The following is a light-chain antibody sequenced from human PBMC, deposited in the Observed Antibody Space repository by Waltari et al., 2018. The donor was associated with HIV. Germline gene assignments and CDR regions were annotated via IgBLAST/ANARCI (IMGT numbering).Light chain of an antibody. V-gene: IGKV3-20*01. CDR2: GAS. CDR1: QSVTSTL. J-gene: IGKJ2*01. Sequence: IVLTQSPGTLSLSAGERATLSCRASQSVTSTLLGWYQQKPGQAPRLLIYGASNRAAGIPDRFGGSGSGTDFTLTISRLEPEDSAIYYCQHYSSSPPMYTFGQGTKLEIK. CDR3: QHYSSSPPMYT.